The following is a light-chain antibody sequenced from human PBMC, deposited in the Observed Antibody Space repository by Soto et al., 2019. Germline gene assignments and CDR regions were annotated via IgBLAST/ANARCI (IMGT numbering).Light chain of an antibody. Sequence: DIQMTQSPSTLSASVGDRVTITCRASQSISSWLAWNQQKPGKAPKLLIYKASSLERGVPSRFSGRGSGTEFTLTISSRQPDDCETYYCQQYHSIYTFDQGTKLEIK. CDR3: QQYHSIYT. CDR2: KAS. J-gene: IGKJ2*01. V-gene: IGKV1-5*03. CDR1: QSISSW.